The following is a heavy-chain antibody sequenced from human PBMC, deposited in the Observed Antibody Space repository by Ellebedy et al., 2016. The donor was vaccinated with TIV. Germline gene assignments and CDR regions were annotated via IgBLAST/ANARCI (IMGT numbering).Heavy chain of an antibody. Sequence: PGGSLRLSCAASVFTFSTSVMNWVRQAPGKGLEWVASITGSGDNTFYADSVRGRVTISRDNSKHTLFLQMNSLRAEDTAVYYCAIEHPITGSYHGDYFDFWGQGTLVTVAS. V-gene: IGHV3-23*01. CDR1: VFTFSTSV. J-gene: IGHJ4*02. CDR2: ITGSGDNT. CDR3: AIEHPITGSYHGDYFDF. D-gene: IGHD3-10*01.